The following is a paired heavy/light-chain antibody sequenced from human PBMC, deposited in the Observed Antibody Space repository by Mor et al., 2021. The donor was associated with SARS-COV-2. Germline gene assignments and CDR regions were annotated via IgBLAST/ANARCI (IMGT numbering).Light chain of an antibody. V-gene: IGLV2-11*01. J-gene: IGLJ1*01. Sequence: QSALTQPRSVSGSPGQSVTISCTGTSSDVGAYNYVSWYQQHPGKAPKLMIYDVSKRPSGVPDRFSGSKSGNTASLTISGLQAEDEADYYCCSYAGSYPLKFGTGTKVTVL. CDR2: DVS. CDR1: SSDVGAYNY. CDR3: CSYAGSYPLK.
Heavy chain of an antibody. Sequence: QVQLVESGGGVVQPGRSLRLSCAASGFTFSSYGVHWVRQAPGKGLEWVAVIWYDGSKKYYADSVRGRFTISRDNSKNTLYLQMNGLRAEDTAVYYCARGGGYAYYGMDVWGQGTTVTVSS. V-gene: IGHV3-33*01. CDR3: ARGGGYAYYGMDV. CDR1: GFTFSSYG. CDR2: IWYDGSKK. J-gene: IGHJ6*02. D-gene: IGHD2-8*01.